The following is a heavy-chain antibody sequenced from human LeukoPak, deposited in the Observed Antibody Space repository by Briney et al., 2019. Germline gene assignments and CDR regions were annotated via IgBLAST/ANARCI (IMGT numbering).Heavy chain of an antibody. J-gene: IGHJ3*02. CDR3: AREAPMVGDSFDI. V-gene: IGHV1-2*02. D-gene: IGHD3-10*02. Sequence: GASVKVSCKASGYTFTGYYMHWVRQAPGQGLEWMGWINPNSGGTNYAQKFQGRLTMTWDTSISTAYMELNTLTSDDTAVYYCAREAPMVGDSFDIWGHGTMVTVSS. CDR1: GYTFTGYY. CDR2: INPNSGGT.